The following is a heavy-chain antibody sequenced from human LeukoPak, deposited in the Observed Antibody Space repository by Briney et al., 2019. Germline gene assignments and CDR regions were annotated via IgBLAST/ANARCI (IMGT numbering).Heavy chain of an antibody. J-gene: IGHJ6*03. V-gene: IGHV1-18*01. CDR3: ARGWYDSSGYYYGIDDYYYYMDV. CDR2: ISAYDGNT. Sequence: ASVKVSCKASGYTFTSYGISWVRQAPGQGLEWMGWISAYDGNTNYAQKLQGRVTMTTDTSTGTAYMELRSLRYDDTAVYYCARGWYDSSGYYYGIDDYYYYMDVWGKGTTVTVSS. CDR1: GYTFTSYG. D-gene: IGHD3-22*01.